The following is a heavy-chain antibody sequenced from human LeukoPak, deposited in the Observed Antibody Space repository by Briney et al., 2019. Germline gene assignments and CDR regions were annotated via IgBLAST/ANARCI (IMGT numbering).Heavy chain of an antibody. J-gene: IGHJ4*02. Sequence: GGPLRLSCSASGFTFSSYAMHWVRQAPGKGLEYVSAVSSNGVTTYYADSVKGRFTISRDNSKNTLYRQMSSLRVEDTSIYYCVKGQLPQLVSNCDSWGQGTLVTVSS. CDR1: GFTFSSYA. D-gene: IGHD6-13*01. CDR2: VSSNGVTT. V-gene: IGHV3-64D*06. CDR3: VKGQLPQLVSNCDS.